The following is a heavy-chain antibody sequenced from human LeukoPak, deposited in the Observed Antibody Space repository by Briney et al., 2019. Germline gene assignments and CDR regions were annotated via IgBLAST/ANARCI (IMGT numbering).Heavy chain of an antibody. CDR3: ARGRGTTSSNFDY. D-gene: IGHD2-2*01. J-gene: IGHJ4*02. CDR1: GYTFTGYY. V-gene: IGHV1-2*02. Sequence: ASVKVSCKASGYTFTGYYMHWVRQAPGQGLEWMGWINPNNGGTNYAQKFQGRVTMTRDTSIGTAYMELRRLTSDGTAVYYCARGRGTTSSNFDYWGQGTLVTVSS. CDR2: INPNNGGT.